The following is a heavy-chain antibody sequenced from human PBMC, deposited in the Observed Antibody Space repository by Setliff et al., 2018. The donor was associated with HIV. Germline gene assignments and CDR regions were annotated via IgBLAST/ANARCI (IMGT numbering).Heavy chain of an antibody. D-gene: IGHD1-26*01. CDR2: ISSNGGST. J-gene: IGHJ4*02. Sequence: GGSLRLSCSASGFTFSSNAMHWVRQAPGKGLEYVSSISSNGGSTYYADSVKGRFTISRDNSKNTLYLQMSSLRAEDTAVYYCVKGGRYSADPLDYWGQGTLVTVS. CDR3: VKGGRYSADPLDY. V-gene: IGHV3-64D*09. CDR1: GFTFSSNA.